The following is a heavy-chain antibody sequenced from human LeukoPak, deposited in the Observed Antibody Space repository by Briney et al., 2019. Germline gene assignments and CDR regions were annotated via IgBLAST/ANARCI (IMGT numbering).Heavy chain of an antibody. CDR2: IKQDGSEK. V-gene: IGHV3-7*01. D-gene: IGHD3-3*01. CDR1: GFTFSSYW. J-gene: IGHJ4*02. Sequence: GGSLRLSCAASGFTFSSYWMSWVRQAPGKGLEWVANIKQDGSEKCYVDSVKGRFTISRDNAKNSLYLQMNSLRAEDTAVYYCARARRIESYYDFWSGYNYYFDYWGQGTLVTVSS. CDR3: ARARRIESYYDFWSGYNYYFDY.